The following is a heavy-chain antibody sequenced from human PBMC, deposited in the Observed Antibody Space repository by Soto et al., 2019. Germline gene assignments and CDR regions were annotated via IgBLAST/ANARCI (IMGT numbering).Heavy chain of an antibody. D-gene: IGHD4-4*01. CDR1: GGTFSSYA. CDR2: IIPIFGTA. CDR3: ASPPSSNRYYYGMDV. Sequence: QVQLVQSGAEVKKPGSSVKVSCKASGGTFSSYAISWVRQAPGQGLEWMGGIIPIFGTANYAQKFQDRVTITADESTSTDYMELSSLRSEDTAVYYCASPPSSNRYYYGMDVWGQGTTVTVSS. J-gene: IGHJ6*02. V-gene: IGHV1-69*12.